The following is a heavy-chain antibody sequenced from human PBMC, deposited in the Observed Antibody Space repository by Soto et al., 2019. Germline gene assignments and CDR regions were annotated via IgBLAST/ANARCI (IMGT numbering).Heavy chain of an antibody. CDR2: IIPIFGTA. Sequence: QVRLVQSGAEVKKPGSSVKVSCKASGGTFSSYAISWVRQAPGQGLEWMGGIIPIFGTANYAQKFQGRVTITADKSPSTAYMELSSLRSEDTAVYYCARDGCTNGVCYSIYYYYGMDVWGQGTTVTVSS. CDR3: ARDGCTNGVCYSIYYYYGMDV. V-gene: IGHV1-69*06. D-gene: IGHD2-8*01. J-gene: IGHJ6*02. CDR1: GGTFSSYA.